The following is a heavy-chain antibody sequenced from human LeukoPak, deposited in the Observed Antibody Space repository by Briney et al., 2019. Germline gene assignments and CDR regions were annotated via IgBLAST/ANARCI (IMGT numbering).Heavy chain of an antibody. Sequence: GGSLRLSCAASGFTVSSYAMSWVRQAPGKGLEWVSAISGSGGSTYYADSVKGRFTISRDNSKNTLYLQMNSLRAEDTAVYYCAISRYGDYVPWFDPWGQGTLVTVSS. D-gene: IGHD4-17*01. J-gene: IGHJ5*02. V-gene: IGHV3-23*01. CDR1: GFTVSSYA. CDR3: AISRYGDYVPWFDP. CDR2: ISGSGGST.